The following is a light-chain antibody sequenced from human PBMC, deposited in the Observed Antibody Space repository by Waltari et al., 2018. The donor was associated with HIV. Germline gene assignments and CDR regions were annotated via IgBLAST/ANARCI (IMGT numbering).Light chain of an antibody. CDR3: QQRSNWPVT. V-gene: IGKV3-11*01. Sequence: DIVLTQSPATLTLSPGESATVSCRASQSVSTYLAWYQQTPGRAPRLLIIDTSTRAAGIPARFSGNGSETDFTLTINSLEPEDSGLYFCQQRSNWPVTFGQGTRLVI. J-gene: IGKJ5*01. CDR2: DTS. CDR1: QSVSTY.